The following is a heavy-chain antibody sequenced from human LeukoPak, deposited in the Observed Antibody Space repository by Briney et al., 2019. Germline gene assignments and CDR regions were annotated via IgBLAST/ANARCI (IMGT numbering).Heavy chain of an antibody. CDR2: ISYDGSNK. D-gene: IGHD5-18*01. J-gene: IGHJ4*02. CDR3: AKDGTAMVTGYYFDY. CDR1: GFTFSSYG. V-gene: IGHV3-30*18. Sequence: PGGSLRLSCAASGFTFSSYGMHWVRQAPGKGLEWVAVISYDGSNKYYADSAKGRFTISRDNSKNTLYLQMNSLRAEDTAVYYCAKDGTAMVTGYYFDYWGQGTLVTVSS.